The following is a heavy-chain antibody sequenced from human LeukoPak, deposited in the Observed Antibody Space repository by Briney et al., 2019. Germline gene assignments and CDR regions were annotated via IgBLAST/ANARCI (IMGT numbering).Heavy chain of an antibody. CDR1: GYTFIHHY. D-gene: IGHD1-26*01. V-gene: IGHV1-46*04. CDR2: INPFDGFT. Sequence: APGKLSCTASGYTFIHHYLHWVRQAPGQGLEWRGIINPFDGFTSYAQKLQVRVTMPSDTSTSTVYMELRSLRSEDTAVYYCASRVGATPFDLWGQGTLVTVSS. J-gene: IGHJ4*02. CDR3: ASRVGATPFDL.